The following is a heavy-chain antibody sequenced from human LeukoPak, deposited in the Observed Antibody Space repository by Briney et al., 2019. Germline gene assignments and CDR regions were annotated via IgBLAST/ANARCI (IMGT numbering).Heavy chain of an antibody. V-gene: IGHV4-39*07. J-gene: IGHJ6*02. Sequence: NPSETLSLTCTVSGGSISSYYWGWIRQPRGKGLEWIGSIYYSGTTYYNPSLKSRVTISVDTSKNQFSLKLSSVTAADTAVYYCARQTGDSPYYYDMDVWGQGTTVTVSS. D-gene: IGHD7-27*01. CDR1: GGSISSYY. CDR2: IYYSGTT. CDR3: ARQTGDSPYYYDMDV.